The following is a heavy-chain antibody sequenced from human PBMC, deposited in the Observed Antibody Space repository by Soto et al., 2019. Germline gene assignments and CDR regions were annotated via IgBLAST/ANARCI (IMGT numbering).Heavy chain of an antibody. D-gene: IGHD3-3*01. CDR1: GGSISNYF. Sequence: SETLSLTCTVSGGSISNYFCNWIRQPAGKGLEWIGRIDNSGSTNYNPSLKSRITMSADTSRNQFSLKLNSVTAADTAVYYCARGGQDFWSGPFDYWGQGALVTVPQ. V-gene: IGHV4-4*07. J-gene: IGHJ4*02. CDR3: ARGGQDFWSGPFDY. CDR2: IDNSGST.